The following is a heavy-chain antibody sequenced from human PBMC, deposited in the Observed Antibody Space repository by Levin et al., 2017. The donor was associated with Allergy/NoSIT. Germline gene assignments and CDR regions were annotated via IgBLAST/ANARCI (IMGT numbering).Heavy chain of an antibody. J-gene: IGHJ4*02. CDR3: VDDSSGYYSFDY. V-gene: IGHV4-39*07. Sequence: PSETLSLTCTVSGGSISSSSYYWGWIRQPPGKGLEWIGSIYYSGSTYYNPSLKSRVTISVDTSKNQFSLKLSSVTAADTAVYYCVDDSSGYYSFDYWGQGTLVTVSS. D-gene: IGHD3-22*01. CDR2: IYYSGST. CDR1: GGSISSSSYY.